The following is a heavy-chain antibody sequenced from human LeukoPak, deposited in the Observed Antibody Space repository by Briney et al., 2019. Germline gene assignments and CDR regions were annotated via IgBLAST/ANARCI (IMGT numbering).Heavy chain of an antibody. CDR2: ISYDGSNE. Sequence: GGSLRLSCAASGFTFSSYGMHWVRQAPGKGLEWVAVISYDGSNEYYADSVKGRFTISRDNSKNTLYLQMNSLRAEDTAVYYCATRSYFDYWGQGTLVTVSS. CDR1: GFTFSSYG. V-gene: IGHV3-30*03. CDR3: ATRSYFDY. J-gene: IGHJ4*02.